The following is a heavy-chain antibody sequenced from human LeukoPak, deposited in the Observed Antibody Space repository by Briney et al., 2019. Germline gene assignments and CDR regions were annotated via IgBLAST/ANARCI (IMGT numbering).Heavy chain of an antibody. Sequence: GGPLRLSCAASGFTFSNAWMSWVRQAPGKGLEWVSAISGSGGSTYYADSVKGRFTISRDNSKNTLYLQMNRLRAEDTAVYYCAKGSGGDYCGGDCYPPGLEAFDIWGQGTMVTVSS. CDR1: GFTFSNAW. CDR3: AKGSGGDYCGGDCYPPGLEAFDI. D-gene: IGHD2-21*02. V-gene: IGHV3-23*01. J-gene: IGHJ3*02. CDR2: ISGSGGST.